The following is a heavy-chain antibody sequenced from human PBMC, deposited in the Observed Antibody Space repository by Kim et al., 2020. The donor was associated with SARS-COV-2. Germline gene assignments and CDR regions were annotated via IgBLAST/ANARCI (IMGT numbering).Heavy chain of an antibody. J-gene: IGHJ5*01. D-gene: IGHD2-15*01. CDR3: AKDRRSGGTCFDS. Sequence: YADSVKGRFTISRDNAKNTLYLQMNSLTAEDTAVYYCAKDRRSGGTCFDSWGQGTLVTVSS. V-gene: IGHV3-23*01.